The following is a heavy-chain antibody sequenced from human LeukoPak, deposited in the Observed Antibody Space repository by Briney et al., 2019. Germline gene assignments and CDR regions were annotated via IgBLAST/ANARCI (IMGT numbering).Heavy chain of an antibody. Sequence: GRSLRLSCAASGFTFSSYAMHWVRQAPGKGLEWVAVISYDGSNKYYADSVQGRFTISRDNSKNTLYLQMNSLRVEDTGVYYCAREMAGSVKFYWGQGTLVTVSS. V-gene: IGHV3-30*14. CDR2: ISYDGSNK. J-gene: IGHJ4*02. D-gene: IGHD6-19*01. CDR1: GFTFSSYA. CDR3: AREMAGSVKFY.